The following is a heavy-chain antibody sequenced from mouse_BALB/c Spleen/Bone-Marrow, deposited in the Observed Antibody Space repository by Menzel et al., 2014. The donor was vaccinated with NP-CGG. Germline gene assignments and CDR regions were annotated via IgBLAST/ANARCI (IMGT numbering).Heavy chain of an antibody. J-gene: IGHJ4*01. CDR2: INPGSSTI. V-gene: IGHV4-2*02. Sequence: EVQGVESGGGLVQPGGSLNLSCAASGFDFSRYWMSWARRAPGKGQEWIGEINPGSSTINYTPSLKDKFIISRDNAKNTLYLQMSKVRSEDTALYYCARLAVWGAMDYWGQGTSVTVSS. D-gene: IGHD2-10*02. CDR1: GFDFSRYW. CDR3: ARLAVWGAMDY.